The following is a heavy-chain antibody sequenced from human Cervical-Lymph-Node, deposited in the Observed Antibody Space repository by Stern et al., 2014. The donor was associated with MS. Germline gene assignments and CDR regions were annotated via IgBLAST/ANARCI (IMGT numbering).Heavy chain of an antibody. Sequence: LQLEEYGAEVKKPSAPVSVSCQASGYTFPSYGISWVRQAHGQGLEWMGWISAYNGNTIYAQKLQGRVTMTTDTSTSTAYMELRSLRSDDTAVYYCARGLLGSENAFDIWGQGTMVTVSS. CDR2: ISAYNGNT. CDR3: ARGLLGSENAFDI. V-gene: IGHV1-18*01. CDR1: GYTFPSYG. D-gene: IGHD2-15*01. J-gene: IGHJ3*02.